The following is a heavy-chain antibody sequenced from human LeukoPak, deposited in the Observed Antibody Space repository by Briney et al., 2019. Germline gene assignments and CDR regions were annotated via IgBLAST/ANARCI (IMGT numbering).Heavy chain of an antibody. D-gene: IGHD3-22*01. Sequence: SSETLSLTCTVSGGSISSSSYYWGWIRQPPGKGLEWIGSIYYSGSTYYNPSLKSRVTISVDTPKNQFSLKLSSVTAADTAVYYCARFNYYDSSGYHWGQGTLVTVSS. CDR3: ARFNYYDSSGYH. J-gene: IGHJ4*02. CDR1: GGSISSSSYY. V-gene: IGHV4-39*01. CDR2: IYYSGST.